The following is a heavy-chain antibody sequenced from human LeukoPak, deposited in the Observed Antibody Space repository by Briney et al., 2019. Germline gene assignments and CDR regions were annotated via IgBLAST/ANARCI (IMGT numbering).Heavy chain of an antibody. V-gene: IGHV1-46*01. CDR3: ARVGCSGGSCYDY. Sequence: ASVKVSCKASGYTFSVYYMHWVRQAPGQGLGWMGWINPSGGSTSYAQKFQGRVTMTRDMSTSTVYMELSSLRSEDTAVYYCARVGCSGGSCYDYWGQGTLVTVSS. CDR1: GYTFSVYY. J-gene: IGHJ4*02. D-gene: IGHD2-15*01. CDR2: INPSGGST.